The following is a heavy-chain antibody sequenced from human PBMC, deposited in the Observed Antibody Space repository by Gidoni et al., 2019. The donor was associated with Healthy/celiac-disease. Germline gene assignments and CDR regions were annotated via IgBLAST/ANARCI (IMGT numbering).Heavy chain of an antibody. V-gene: IGHV1-2*04. CDR3: ARGGLAPKSYYYENSGYPY. Sequence: QVQLVQSGAEVKKPGASVNVSCKASGYTFTGYYMHWVRQAPGQGLEWMGRINPNSGGTNYAQKFQGWVAMTMDTSISTAYMELSRLRSDDTAVYYCARGGLAPKSYYYENSGYPYWGQGTLVTVSS. CDR1: GYTFTGYY. J-gene: IGHJ4*02. D-gene: IGHD3-22*01. CDR2: INPNSGGT.